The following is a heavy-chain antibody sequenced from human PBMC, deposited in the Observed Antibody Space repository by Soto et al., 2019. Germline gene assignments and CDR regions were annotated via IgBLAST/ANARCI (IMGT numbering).Heavy chain of an antibody. CDR2: ISDDGTTT. Sequence: GGSLRLSCVVSGFTFSMYWMHWVRQVPGQRPFWVSRISDDGTTTNYADSGRGRFTISRDNSKNTLYLQMNNLKPDDTAIYYCTRGPRADSSGSWDHWGQGTPVTVSS. V-gene: IGHV3-74*01. J-gene: IGHJ4*02. CDR3: TRGPRADSSGSWDH. CDR1: GFTFSMYW. D-gene: IGHD7-27*01.